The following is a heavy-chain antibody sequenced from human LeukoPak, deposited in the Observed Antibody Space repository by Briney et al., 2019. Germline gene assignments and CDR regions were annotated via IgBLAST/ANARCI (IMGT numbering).Heavy chain of an antibody. J-gene: IGHJ5*02. CDR3: ARGSTEISGSSGWYLRSWSKNWFDP. CDR1: GGSFSGYY. CDR2: INHSGST. V-gene: IGHV4-34*01. D-gene: IGHD6-19*01. Sequence: SETLSLTCAVYGGSFSGYYWSWIRQPPGKGLEWIGEINHSGSTNYNPSLKSRVTISVDTSKNQFSLKLSSVAAADTAVYYCARGSTEISGSSGWYLRSWSKNWFDPWGQGTLVTVSS.